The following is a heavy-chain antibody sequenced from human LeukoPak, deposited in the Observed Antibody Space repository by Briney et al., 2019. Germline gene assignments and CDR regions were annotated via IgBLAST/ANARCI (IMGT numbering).Heavy chain of an antibody. D-gene: IGHD2-2*01. CDR1: GFTFSSYS. Sequence: GGSLRLSCAASGFTFSSYSMNWVRQAPGKGLEWVSSISSSSSYIYYADSVKGRFTISRDNAKNSLYLQMNSLRAEDTAVYYCARDCSSTSCYPYYGMDVWGQGTTVTVSS. J-gene: IGHJ6*02. CDR2: ISSSSSYI. V-gene: IGHV3-21*04. CDR3: ARDCSSTSCYPYYGMDV.